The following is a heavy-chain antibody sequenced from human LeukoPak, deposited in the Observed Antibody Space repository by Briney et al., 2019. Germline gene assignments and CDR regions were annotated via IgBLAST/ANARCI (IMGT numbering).Heavy chain of an antibody. D-gene: IGHD3-3*01. V-gene: IGHV1-18*01. CDR3: ARAHLTIFGVVMSGMDV. Sequence: ASVKVSCKASGYTFTSYGISWVRQAPGQGLEWMGWISAYNGNTNYAQKLQGRVTMTTDTSTSTAYMELRSLRSGDTAVYYCARAHLTIFGVVMSGMDVWGQGTTVTVSS. J-gene: IGHJ6*02. CDR1: GYTFTSYG. CDR2: ISAYNGNT.